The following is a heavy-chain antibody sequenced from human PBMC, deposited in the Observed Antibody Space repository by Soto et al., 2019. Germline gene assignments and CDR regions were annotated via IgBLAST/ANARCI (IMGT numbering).Heavy chain of an antibody. V-gene: IGHV4-4*02. D-gene: IGHD3-3*01. J-gene: IGHJ6*03. Sequence: SETLSLTCAVSSGSISSSNWWSWVRQPPGKGLEWIGEIYHSGSTNYNPSLKSRVTISVDKSKNQFSLKLSSVTAADTAVYYCAREPYRAISYMDVWGKGTTVTVSS. CDR1: SGSISSSNW. CDR3: AREPYRAISYMDV. CDR2: IYHSGST.